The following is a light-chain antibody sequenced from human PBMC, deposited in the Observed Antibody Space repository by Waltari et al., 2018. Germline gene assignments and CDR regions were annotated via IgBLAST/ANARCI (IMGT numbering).Light chain of an antibody. CDR2: GAS. CDR3: QQYNKWPSWT. Sequence: ELVMTQSPATLSVSPGERATLSCRASQSVRNNLAWFQQKPGQVPRLLIYGASTRATGIPARFSGSGSGTDFTLTISSLQSEDFAVYYCQQYNKWPSWTFGQGTKVEIK. CDR1: QSVRNN. J-gene: IGKJ1*01. V-gene: IGKV3-15*01.